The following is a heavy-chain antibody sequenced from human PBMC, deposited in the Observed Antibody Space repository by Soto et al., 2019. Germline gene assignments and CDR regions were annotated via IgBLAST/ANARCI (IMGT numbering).Heavy chain of an antibody. CDR3: ARVVYGSGNYYTGPSAFDI. CDR2: TIPVFNTA. V-gene: IGHV1-69*06. Sequence: QVQLEQSGAEVKKPGSSVKVSCKASGGTLSDHGVAWLRQAPGQGLEWMGGTIPVFNTAKYAQKFQGRVTVTADKFTNIAYMDLSSLRSDDTAFYFCARVVYGSGNYYTGPSAFDIWGQGTMVIVSS. CDR1: GGTLSDHG. D-gene: IGHD3-10*01. J-gene: IGHJ3*02.